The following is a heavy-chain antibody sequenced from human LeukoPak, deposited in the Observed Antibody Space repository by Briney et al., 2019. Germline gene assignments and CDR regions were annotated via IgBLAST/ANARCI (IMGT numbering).Heavy chain of an antibody. Sequence: SETLSLTCSVSGGSISLSYYYWGWIRQPPWKALEWIGSVYYSGTTSYNPSLKSRVTISVDMSKNHFSLRLSSVTAADTAMYYCARGTLYSGWSYYFDYWGQGSQVTASS. V-gene: IGHV4-39*07. CDR3: ARGTLYSGWSYYFDY. J-gene: IGHJ4*02. CDR1: GGSISLSYYY. D-gene: IGHD6-19*01. CDR2: VYYSGTT.